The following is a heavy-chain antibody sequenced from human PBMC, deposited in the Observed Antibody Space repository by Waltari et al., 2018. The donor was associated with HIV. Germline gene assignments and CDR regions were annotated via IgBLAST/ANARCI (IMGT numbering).Heavy chain of an antibody. CDR1: GYSISSGYY. CDR3: ARAFDHQIVVVPAALYYFDY. Sequence: QVQLQESGPGLVKPSETLSLTCAVSGYSISSGYYWGWIRQPPGKGLEWIGSIYHSGSTYYNPSLKSRVTISVDTSKNQFSLKLSSVTAADTAVYYCARAFDHQIVVVPAALYYFDYWGQGTLVTVSS. CDR2: IYHSGST. J-gene: IGHJ4*02. V-gene: IGHV4-38-2*01. D-gene: IGHD2-2*01.